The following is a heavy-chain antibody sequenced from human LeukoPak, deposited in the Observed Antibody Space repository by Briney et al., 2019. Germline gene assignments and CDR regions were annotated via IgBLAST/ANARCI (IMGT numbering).Heavy chain of an antibody. Sequence: SETLSLTCAVYGGSFCGYYWSWIRQPPGKGLEWIGEINHSGSTNYNPSLKSRVTISVDTSKNQFSLKLSSVTAADTAVYYCARGRGVGSGKEVTRKGAFDIWGQGTMVTVSS. D-gene: IGHD2-15*01. CDR3: ARGRGVGSGKEVTRKGAFDI. V-gene: IGHV4-34*01. CDR1: GGSFCGYY. J-gene: IGHJ3*02. CDR2: INHSGST.